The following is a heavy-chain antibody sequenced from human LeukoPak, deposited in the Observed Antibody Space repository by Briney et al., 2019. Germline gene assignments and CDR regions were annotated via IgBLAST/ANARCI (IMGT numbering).Heavy chain of an antibody. CDR3: ASHLGAQSLVAFDI. J-gene: IGHJ3*02. CDR2: IYSTGST. V-gene: IGHV4-4*07. Sequence: SETLSLTCTVSGGSINRYYWSWIRQPAGKGLEWIGRIYSTGSTNYNPSLKSRVTMSVDTSKNHFSLKLNSVTAADTAVYYCASHLGAQSLVAFDIWGQGTMVTVSS. CDR1: GGSINRYY.